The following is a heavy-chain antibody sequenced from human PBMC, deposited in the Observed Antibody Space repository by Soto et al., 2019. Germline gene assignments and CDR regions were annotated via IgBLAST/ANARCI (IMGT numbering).Heavy chain of an antibody. V-gene: IGHV4-61*01. D-gene: IGHD2-8*01. CDR3: ARERGVCLFGAYCDGMDV. CDR2: IYYSGST. CDR1: GGSVSSGSYY. J-gene: IGHJ6*02. Sequence: SETLCLTCTVSGGSVSSGSYYWSWIRQPPGKGLEWIGYIYYSGSTNYNPSLKSRVTISVDTSKNQFSLKLSSVTAADTAVYYCARERGVCLFGAYCDGMDVWGQGTTVTVS.